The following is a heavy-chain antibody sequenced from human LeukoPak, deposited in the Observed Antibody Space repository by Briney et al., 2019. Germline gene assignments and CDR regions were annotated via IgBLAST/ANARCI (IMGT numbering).Heavy chain of an antibody. CDR1: GFTFSSYG. CDR2: ISGSGGST. D-gene: IGHD2-15*01. V-gene: IGHV3-23*01. Sequence: GGSLRLSCAASGFTFSSYGMSWVRQAPGKGLEWVSAISGSGGSTYYADSVKGRFTISRDNSKNTLYLQMNSLRAEDTAVYYCAKAGAVVVVAAKFFDYWGQGTLVTVSS. J-gene: IGHJ4*02. CDR3: AKAGAVVVVAAKFFDY.